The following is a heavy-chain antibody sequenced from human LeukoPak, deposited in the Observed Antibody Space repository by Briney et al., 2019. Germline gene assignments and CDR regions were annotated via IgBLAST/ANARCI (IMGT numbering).Heavy chain of an antibody. V-gene: IGHV3-11*04. CDR2: ISRSGSTK. CDR1: GFTFSDYN. J-gene: IGHJ6*03. Sequence: PGGSLRLSCAASGFTFSDYNMRWIRQAPGKGLEWVSSISRSGSTKYYADSVKGRFTISRDNSKNILYLQMNSLGAEDTAVYYCAKDRCSNGIGCLYYYMDVWGKGTMVTISS. CDR3: AKDRCSNGIGCLYYYMDV. D-gene: IGHD2-8*01.